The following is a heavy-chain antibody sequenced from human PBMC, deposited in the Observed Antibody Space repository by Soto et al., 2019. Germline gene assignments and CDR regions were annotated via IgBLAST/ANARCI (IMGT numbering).Heavy chain of an antibody. J-gene: IGHJ3*02. V-gene: IGHV1-46*01. CDR1: GYTLTNYY. CDR3: ARDSPHDYFDSSGYDALDI. D-gene: IGHD3-22*01. Sequence: ASVKVSCKASGYTLTNYYIHWVRQAPGQGLEWMGIINPSEGSTDYPQKFRGRVSLTTDTSTTTVYMALSSLSSEDTAVYYCARDSPHDYFDSSGYDALDICGQGTMVTVSS. CDR2: INPSEGST.